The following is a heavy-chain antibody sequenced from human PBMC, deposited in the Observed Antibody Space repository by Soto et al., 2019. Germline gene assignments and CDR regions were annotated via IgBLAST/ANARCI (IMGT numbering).Heavy chain of an antibody. CDR2: ISWNSGSI. Sequence: GGSLRLSCSASGFTFDDYAMHWVRQAPGKGLEWVSGISWNSGSIGYGDSVKGRFTISRDNAKNSLYLQMNSLRAEDTALYYCAKDISNYSNYYYYGMDVWGQGTTVTVSS. J-gene: IGHJ6*02. CDR3: AKDISNYSNYYYYGMDV. D-gene: IGHD4-4*01. V-gene: IGHV3-9*01. CDR1: GFTFDDYA.